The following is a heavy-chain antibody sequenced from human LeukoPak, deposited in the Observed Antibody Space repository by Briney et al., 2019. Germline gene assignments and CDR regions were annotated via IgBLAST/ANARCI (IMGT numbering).Heavy chain of an antibody. Sequence: KPSETLSLTCTVSGGSISSSSYYWGWIRPPPGQGLEWIGSIYYSGSTYYNPSLKRRLTISVDTCKNQCSLKLSSVTAADTAVYYCARHAIVVVTAIGSFDYWGQGTLVTVSS. V-gene: IGHV4-39*01. J-gene: IGHJ4*02. CDR1: GGSISSSSYY. D-gene: IGHD2-21*02. CDR3: ARHAIVVVTAIGSFDY. CDR2: IYYSGST.